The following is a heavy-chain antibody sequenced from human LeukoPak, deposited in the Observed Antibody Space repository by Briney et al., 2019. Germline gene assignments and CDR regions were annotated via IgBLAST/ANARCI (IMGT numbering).Heavy chain of an antibody. Sequence: ASVKDSCKASGYTFTTYPLNWVRRAPGQGLEWMGWINTNTGNPTYAQGFTGRFVFSLDTSVSTAYLQISSLKADDTAVYYCARDPYTSSSWYRGRANNWFDPWGQGTLVTVSS. CDR1: GYTFTTYP. CDR3: ARDPYTSSSWYRGRANNWFDP. D-gene: IGHD6-13*01. CDR2: INTNTGNP. J-gene: IGHJ5*02. V-gene: IGHV7-4-1*02.